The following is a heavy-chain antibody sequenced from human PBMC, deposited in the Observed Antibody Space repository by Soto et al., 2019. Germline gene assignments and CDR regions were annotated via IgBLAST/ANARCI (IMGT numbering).Heavy chain of an antibody. V-gene: IGHV4-59*08. Sequence: QVQLQESGPGLVKPAETLSLTCTVSGGSISSHYWSWIRQSPGKGLEWIGYIYYSGSTNYNPSLKSRVTISVDRSKNQFSLKLSSVTAADTAVYYCARSGADDWFDPWGQGTLVTVSS. J-gene: IGHJ5*02. CDR2: IYYSGST. CDR3: ARSGADDWFDP. D-gene: IGHD1-26*01. CDR1: GGSISSHY.